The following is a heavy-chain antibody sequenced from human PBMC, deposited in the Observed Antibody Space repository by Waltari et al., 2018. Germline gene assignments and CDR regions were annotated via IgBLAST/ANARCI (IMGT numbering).Heavy chain of an antibody. J-gene: IGHJ6*02. V-gene: IGHV1-69*08. D-gene: IGHD3-16*02. CDR3: ASLMITFGGVIVRGYGMDV. Sequence: QVQLVQSGAEVKKPGSSVKVSCKASGGTFSSYAISWVRQAPGQGLEWMGRIIPILGTANYAQKFQGRVTITADKSTSTAYMELSSLRSEDTAVYYCASLMITFGGVIVRGYGMDVWGQGTTVTVSS. CDR1: GGTFSSYA. CDR2: IIPILGTA.